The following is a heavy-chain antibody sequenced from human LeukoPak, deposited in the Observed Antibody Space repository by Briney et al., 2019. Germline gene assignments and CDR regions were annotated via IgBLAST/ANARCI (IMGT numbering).Heavy chain of an antibody. CDR1: GFTFSSYA. CDR3: ARARDIVVVPAAIFDY. V-gene: IGHV3-30*04. J-gene: IGHJ4*02. Sequence: PGRSLRLSCAASGFTFSSYAMHWVRQAPGKGLEWVADISSDGSRKYYADFVKGRFTISRDNSKNTLYLQMNSLRAEDTAVYYCARARDIVVVPAAIFDYWGQGTLVTVSS. D-gene: IGHD2-2*02. CDR2: ISSDGSRK.